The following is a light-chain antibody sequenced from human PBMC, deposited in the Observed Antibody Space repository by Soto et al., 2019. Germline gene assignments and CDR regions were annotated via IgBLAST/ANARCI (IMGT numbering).Light chain of an antibody. V-gene: IGLV2-11*01. CDR1: SSDVGGYNY. Sequence: QSALTQPASVSGSPGQSITISCTGTSSDVGGYNYVSWYQQHPGKAPKLMIYDVSKRPSGVPDRFSGSKSANTASLTISGLQAEDEADYYCCSYAGSYTVVFGGGTKLTVL. CDR2: DVS. J-gene: IGLJ2*01. CDR3: CSYAGSYTVV.